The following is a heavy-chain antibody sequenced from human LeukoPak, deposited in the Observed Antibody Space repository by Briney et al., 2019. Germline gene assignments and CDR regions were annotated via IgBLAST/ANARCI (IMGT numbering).Heavy chain of an antibody. CDR3: AKVAGSRYFDI. V-gene: IGHV4-4*07. Sequence: SETLSLTCTVSGGSVSTYYWSWIRQPAGKGLEWIGRFYSSGSTSYNPSLKSRVSMSIDTSKNQFFLNLTSVTAADTAVYYCAKVAGSRYFDIWGRGTLVTVSS. D-gene: IGHD6-19*01. J-gene: IGHJ2*01. CDR1: GGSVSTYY. CDR2: FYSSGST.